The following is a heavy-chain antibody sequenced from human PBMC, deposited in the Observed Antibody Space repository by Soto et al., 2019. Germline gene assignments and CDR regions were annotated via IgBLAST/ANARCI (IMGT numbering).Heavy chain of an antibody. J-gene: IGHJ4*02. Sequence: PGGSLRLSCAASGFTFSSYAMSWVRQAPGKGLEWVSTISGSGTGTYYAYSVTGRFTISRDNSKNTLYLQMNSLRAEDTAVYYCAKRGRGAVAFDYWGQGTLVTVSS. CDR2: ISGSGTGT. CDR1: GFTFSSYA. CDR3: AKRGRGAVAFDY. D-gene: IGHD6-19*01. V-gene: IGHV3-23*01.